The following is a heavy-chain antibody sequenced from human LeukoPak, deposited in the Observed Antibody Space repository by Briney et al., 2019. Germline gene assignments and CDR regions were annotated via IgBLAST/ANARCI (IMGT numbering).Heavy chain of an antibody. Sequence: GGSLRLSCAASGFTFSSYGMHWVRQAPGKGLEWVAFIRYDGSNKYYADSVKGRFTISRDNSRNTLYLQMNSLRAEDTAVYYCAKDRPQYGDSPGYWGKGTLVTVSS. V-gene: IGHV3-30*02. J-gene: IGHJ4*02. CDR3: AKDRPQYGDSPGY. CDR2: IRYDGSNK. CDR1: GFTFSSYG. D-gene: IGHD4-17*01.